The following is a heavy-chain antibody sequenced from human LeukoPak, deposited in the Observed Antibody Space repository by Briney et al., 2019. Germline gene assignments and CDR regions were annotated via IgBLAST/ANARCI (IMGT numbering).Heavy chain of an antibody. Sequence: ASVKVSCKASGYTFTGYYMHWVRQAPGQGLEWMGRINPNSGNTGYAQKFQGRVTITRNTSISTAYMELSRLRSEDTAVYYCARAVLDYYDSSGYLSAYYFDYWGQGNLVTVSS. D-gene: IGHD3-22*01. V-gene: IGHV1-8*03. CDR2: INPNSGNT. CDR1: GYTFTGYY. CDR3: ARAVLDYYDSSGYLSAYYFDY. J-gene: IGHJ4*02.